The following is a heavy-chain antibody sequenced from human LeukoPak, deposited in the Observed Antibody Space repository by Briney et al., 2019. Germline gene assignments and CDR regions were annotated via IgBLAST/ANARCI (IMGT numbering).Heavy chain of an antibody. CDR1: GFTFSSYA. V-gene: IGHV3-30-3*01. CDR3: ARDDITMIVVVITGAFDI. D-gene: IGHD3-22*01. Sequence: GSLRLSCAASGFTFSSYAMHWVRQAPGEGLEWVAVISYDGSNKYYADSVKGRFTISRDNSKNTLYLQMNSLRAEDTAVYYCARDDITMIVVVITGAFDIWGQGTMVTVSS. CDR2: ISYDGSNK. J-gene: IGHJ3*02.